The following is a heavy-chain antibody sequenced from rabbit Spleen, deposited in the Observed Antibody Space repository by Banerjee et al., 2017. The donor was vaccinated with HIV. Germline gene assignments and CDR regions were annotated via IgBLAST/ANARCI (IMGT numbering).Heavy chain of an antibody. CDR2: IYLGDGST. CDR3: ARDPSNGGGYYMDHLNL. D-gene: IGHD1-1*01. V-gene: IGHV1S45*01. J-gene: IGHJ4*01. CDR1: GFSFSSSYW. Sequence: QEQLEESGGDLVKPEGSLTLTCTASGFSFSSSYWICWVRQAPGKRPEWIGCIYLGDGSTNYASWVNGRFSISKISSTTVTLQMTSLTAADTATYFCARDPSNGGGYYMDHLNLWGQGTLVTVS.